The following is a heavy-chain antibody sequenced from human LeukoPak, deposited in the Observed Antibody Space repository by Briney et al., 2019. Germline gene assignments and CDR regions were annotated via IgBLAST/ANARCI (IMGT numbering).Heavy chain of an antibody. V-gene: IGHV4-34*01. CDR3: ARQPRFRTAAARGYWFDP. Sequence: PSETLSLTCAVYGGSFSGYYWSWIRQPPGKGLEWIGEINHSGSTNYNPSLKSRVTISVDTSKNQFSLKLSSVTAADTAVYYCARQPRFRTAAARGYWFDPWGQGTLVTVSS. CDR2: INHSGST. J-gene: IGHJ5*02. CDR1: GGSFSGYY. D-gene: IGHD6-13*01.